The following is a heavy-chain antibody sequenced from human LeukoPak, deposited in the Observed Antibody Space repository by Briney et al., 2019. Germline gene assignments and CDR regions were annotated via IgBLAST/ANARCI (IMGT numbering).Heavy chain of an antibody. V-gene: IGHV3-23*01. J-gene: IGHJ4*02. CDR3: AKDSPWYDSSTYYYFDY. CDR2: ISGGGGTT. D-gene: IGHD3-22*01. Sequence: GGSPRLSCAGSGFTFNNYAMSWVRQAPGKGLEWVSAISGGGGTTYYADSVKGRFTISRDNSKDTLYLQMSGLRAEDTAVYFCAKDSPWYDSSTYYYFDYWGQGTLVTVSS. CDR1: GFTFNNYA.